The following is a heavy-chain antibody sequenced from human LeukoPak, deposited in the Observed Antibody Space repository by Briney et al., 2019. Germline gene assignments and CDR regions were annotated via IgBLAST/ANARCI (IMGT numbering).Heavy chain of an antibody. CDR3: AKAPGVGYCSGGSCYSLDY. J-gene: IGHJ4*02. Sequence: GRSLRLSCAASGFTFSSYGMHWVRQAPGKGLEWVAVISYDGSNKYYADSVKGRFTISRDNSKNTLYLQMNSLRAEDTAVYYCAKAPGVGYCSGGSCYSLDYWGQGTLVTVSS. CDR2: ISYDGSNK. V-gene: IGHV3-30*18. D-gene: IGHD2-15*01. CDR1: GFTFSSYG.